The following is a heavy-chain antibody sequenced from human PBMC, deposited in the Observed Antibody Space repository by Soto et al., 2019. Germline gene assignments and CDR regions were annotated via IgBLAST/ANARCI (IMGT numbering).Heavy chain of an antibody. Sequence: PSETLSLTCTVSGGSISSGGYYWSWIRQHPGKCLEWIGYIYYSGSTYYNPSLKSRVTISVDTSKNQFSLKLSSVTAADTAVYYCAGSIAAAFYYYYGMDVWGQGTTVTVSS. CDR3: AGSIAAAFYYYYGMDV. J-gene: IGHJ6*02. V-gene: IGHV4-31*03. CDR1: GGSISSGGYY. CDR2: IYYSGST. D-gene: IGHD6-13*01.